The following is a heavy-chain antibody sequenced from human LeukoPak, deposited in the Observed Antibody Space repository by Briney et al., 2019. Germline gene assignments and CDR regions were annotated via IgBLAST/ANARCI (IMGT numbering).Heavy chain of an antibody. Sequence: ASVKVSCKASGGTISSYAISWVRQAPGQGLEWMGGIIPIFGTANYAQKFQGRVTITADESTSTAYMELSSLRSEDTAVYYCAVEGGANNWFDPWGQGTLVTVSS. J-gene: IGHJ5*02. CDR3: AVEGGANNWFDP. V-gene: IGHV1-69*13. CDR2: IIPIFGTA. D-gene: IGHD1-1*01. CDR1: GGTISSYA.